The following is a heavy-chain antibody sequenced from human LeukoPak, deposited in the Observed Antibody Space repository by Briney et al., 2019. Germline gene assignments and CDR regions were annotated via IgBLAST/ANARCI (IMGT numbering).Heavy chain of an antibody. CDR1: GYTFTGYY. V-gene: IGHV1-2*02. CDR2: INPNSGGT. Sequence: ASVKVSCKASGYTFTGYYMHWVRQAPGQGLEWMGWINPNSGGTNYAQKFQGRVTMTRDTSISTAYMELSRLRSDDTAVYYCARDGLSAYSGSYSGNYYYYMDVWGKGTTVTVSS. CDR3: ARDGLSAYSGSYSGNYYYYMDV. J-gene: IGHJ6*03. D-gene: IGHD1-26*01.